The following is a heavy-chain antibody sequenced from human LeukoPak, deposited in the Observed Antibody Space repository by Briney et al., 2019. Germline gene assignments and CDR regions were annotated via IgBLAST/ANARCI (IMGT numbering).Heavy chain of an antibody. CDR3: AKAGYSSGWRNFDY. CDR2: ISYDGSNK. V-gene: IGHV3-30*18. CDR1: GVTFSSYG. D-gene: IGHD6-19*01. Sequence: GRSLRLSCAASGVTFSSYGMHWVRQAPGKGLEWVAVISYDGSNKFYADSVKGRFTISRDNSKNTLYLQMNSLRAEDTAVYYCAKAGYSSGWRNFDYWGQGTLVTVSS. J-gene: IGHJ4*02.